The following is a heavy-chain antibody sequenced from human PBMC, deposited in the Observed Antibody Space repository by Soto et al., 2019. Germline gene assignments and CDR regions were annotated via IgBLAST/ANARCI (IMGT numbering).Heavy chain of an antibody. D-gene: IGHD3-22*01. J-gene: IGHJ4*02. V-gene: IGHV4-38-2*01. Sequence: SETLSLTCAVSGYSISSGYYWGWIRQPPGKGLEWIGSIYHSGSTYYNPSLKSRVTISVDTSKNQFSLKLSTVTAADTAVYYCARGQIVVKYSSGYYALFEFWGPGTLGTVLS. CDR2: IYHSGST. CDR1: GYSISSGYY. CDR3: ARGQIVVKYSSGYYALFEF.